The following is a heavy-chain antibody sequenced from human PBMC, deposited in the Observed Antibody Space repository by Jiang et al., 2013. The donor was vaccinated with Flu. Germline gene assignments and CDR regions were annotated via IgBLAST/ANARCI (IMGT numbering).Heavy chain of an antibody. CDR2: IYPDDSNA. D-gene: IGHD4-17*01. CDR3: ARHWGYGDYPYYFDY. Sequence: GAEVKKPGESLKISCKGSGYTFAHYWIGWVRQTPGKGLEWMGIIYPDDSNARYSPSFEGQVTMSADKSISTAYLYWSNLKASDTAMYYCARHWGYGDYPYYFDYWGQGTLVTVSS. CDR1: GYTFAHYW. J-gene: IGHJ4*02. V-gene: IGHV5-51*01.